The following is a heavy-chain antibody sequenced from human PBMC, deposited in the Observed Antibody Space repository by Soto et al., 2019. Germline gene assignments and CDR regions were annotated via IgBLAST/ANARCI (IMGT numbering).Heavy chain of an antibody. Sequence: QVQLVQSGAEVKKPGASVKVSCKASGYTFTSYAMHWVRQAPGQRLEWMGWINAGNGNTKYSQKFQGRVNITRDTSASTAYMELSSLRSEDTAVYYCARADFCSGGSCSYYGMDVWGQGTTVTVSS. D-gene: IGHD2-15*01. CDR1: GYTFTSYA. V-gene: IGHV1-3*01. CDR3: ARADFCSGGSCSYYGMDV. J-gene: IGHJ6*02. CDR2: INAGNGNT.